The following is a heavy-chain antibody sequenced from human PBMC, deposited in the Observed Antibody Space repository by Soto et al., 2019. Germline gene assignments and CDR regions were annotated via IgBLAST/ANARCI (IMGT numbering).Heavy chain of an antibody. J-gene: IGHJ6*03. CDR2: IYPGDSDT. CDR1: GCSCTSYW. CDR3: ARYICSTAARQYYYYYYMDV. V-gene: IGHV5-51*01. D-gene: IGHD6-6*01. Sequence: GVFMQISRKGFGCSCTSYWVGWVSQMPGKGLEWMGIIYPGDSDTRYSPSFQGQVTISADKSISTAYLQWSSLKASDTAMYYCARYICSTAARQYYYYYYMDVWVKGTSDTVFS.